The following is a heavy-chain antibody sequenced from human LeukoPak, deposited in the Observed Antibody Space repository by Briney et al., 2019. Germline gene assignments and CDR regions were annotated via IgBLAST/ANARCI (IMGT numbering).Heavy chain of an antibody. Sequence: YAESVRGRFTISRDNSKNSLYLQMNSLRDEDTAVYYCARHGDYGDYEYFQHWGQGTLVTVSS. J-gene: IGHJ1*01. V-gene: IGHV3-21*04. CDR3: ARHGDYGDYEYFQH. D-gene: IGHD4-17*01.